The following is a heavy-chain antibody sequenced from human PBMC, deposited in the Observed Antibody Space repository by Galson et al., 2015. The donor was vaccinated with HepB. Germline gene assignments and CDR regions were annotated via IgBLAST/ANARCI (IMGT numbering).Heavy chain of an antibody. CDR3: ARDPSPYCSGGSCYSVPFDY. Sequence: SVKVSCKASGYTFTSYAMHWVRQAPGQRLEWMGWINAGNGNTKYSQKFQGRVTITRDTSASTAYMELSSLRSEDTAVYYCARDPSPYCSGGSCYSVPFDYWGQGTLVTVSS. CDR2: INAGNGNT. D-gene: IGHD2-15*01. V-gene: IGHV1-3*01. CDR1: GYTFTSYA. J-gene: IGHJ4*02.